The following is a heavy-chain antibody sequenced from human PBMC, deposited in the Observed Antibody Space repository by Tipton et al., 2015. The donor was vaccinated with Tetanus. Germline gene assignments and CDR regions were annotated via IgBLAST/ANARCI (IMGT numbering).Heavy chain of an antibody. J-gene: IGHJ4*02. CDR2: VNPDSGDT. V-gene: IGHV1-2*02. CDR3: VSRLYGSGNYHGF. D-gene: IGHD3-10*01. CDR1: RNTFTGYY. Sequence: QLVQSGPEVKKPGASVKVSCQASRNTFTGYYMHWVRQAPGQGLEWMGWVNPDSGDTNYAQKFQGRVTMTRDTSITTGYMEVSSLRSDDTAVYYCVSRLYGSGNYHGFWGQGTLVIVSS.